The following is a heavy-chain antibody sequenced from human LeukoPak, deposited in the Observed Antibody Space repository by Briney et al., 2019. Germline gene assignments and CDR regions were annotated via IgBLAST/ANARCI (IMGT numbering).Heavy chain of an antibody. Sequence: GESLKISCKGSGYSFTSYWIGWVRRMPGKGLEWMGIIYPGDSDTRYSPSFQGQVTISADKSISTAYLQWSSLKASDTAMYYCARSLHDYGDPYYFDYWGQGTLVTVSS. CDR2: IYPGDSDT. D-gene: IGHD4-17*01. V-gene: IGHV5-51*01. J-gene: IGHJ4*02. CDR3: ARSLHDYGDPYYFDY. CDR1: GYSFTSYW.